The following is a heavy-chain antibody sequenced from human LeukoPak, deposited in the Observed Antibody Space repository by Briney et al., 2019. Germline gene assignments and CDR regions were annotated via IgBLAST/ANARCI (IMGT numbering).Heavy chain of an antibody. CDR3: ARDGMARWLQFLNYYYYYGMDV. CDR2: IWYDGSNK. CDR1: GFTFSSYG. Sequence: GGSLRLPCAASGFTFSSYGMHWVRQAPGKGLEWVAVIWYDGSNKYYADSVKGRFTISRDNSKNTLYLQMNSLRAEDTAVYYCARDGMARWLQFLNYYYYYGMDVWGQGTTVTVSS. D-gene: IGHD5-24*01. V-gene: IGHV3-33*01. J-gene: IGHJ6*02.